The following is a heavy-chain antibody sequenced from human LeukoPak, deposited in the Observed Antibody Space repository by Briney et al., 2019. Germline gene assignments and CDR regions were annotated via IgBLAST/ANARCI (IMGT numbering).Heavy chain of an antibody. J-gene: IGHJ5*02. V-gene: IGHV4-59*01. CDR1: GGSISSYY. D-gene: IGHD3-10*01. CDR2: IYYSGST. Sequence: PSGTLSLTCTVSGGSISSYYWSWIRQPPGKGLEWIGYIYYSGSTNYNPSLKSRVTISVDTSKNQFSLKLSSVTAADTAVYYCARVGYYYGSGSVDPWGQGTLVTVSS. CDR3: ARVGYYYGSGSVDP.